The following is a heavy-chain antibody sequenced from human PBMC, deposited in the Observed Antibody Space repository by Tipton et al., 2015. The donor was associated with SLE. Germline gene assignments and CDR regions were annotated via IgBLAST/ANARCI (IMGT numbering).Heavy chain of an antibody. CDR2: IDPSDSYT. D-gene: IGHD5-18*01. V-gene: IGHV5-10-1*01. J-gene: IGHJ3*02. Sequence: QLVQSGAEVKKPGESLRISCKGSGYSFTSYWISWVRQMPGKGLEWMGRIDPSDSYTDYRPSLLGHVTISVDRSISTAYLQWRSLKASDTAMYYCASGTSMNYDAFDIWGQGTMVTVSS. CDR1: GYSFTSYW. CDR3: ASGTSMNYDAFDI.